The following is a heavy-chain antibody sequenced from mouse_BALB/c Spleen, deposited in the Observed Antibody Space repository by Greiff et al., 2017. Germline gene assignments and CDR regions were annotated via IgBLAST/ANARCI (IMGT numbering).Heavy chain of an antibody. CDR1: GFAFSSYD. CDR2: ISSGGGST. J-gene: IGHJ3*01. Sequence: EAQVVESGGGLVKPGGSLKLSCAASGFAFSSYDMSWVRQTPEKRLEWVAYISSGGGSTYYPDTVKGRFTISRDNAKNTLYLQMSSLKSEDTAMYYCARGYYRYPWFAYWGQGTLVTVSA. D-gene: IGHD2-14*01. CDR3: ARGYYRYPWFAY. V-gene: IGHV5-12-1*01.